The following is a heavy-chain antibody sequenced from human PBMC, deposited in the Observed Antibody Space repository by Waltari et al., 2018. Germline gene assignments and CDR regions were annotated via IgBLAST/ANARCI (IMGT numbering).Heavy chain of an antibody. J-gene: IGHJ4*02. CDR2: IKQDGSEK. CDR3: ARPLLGWPAFDY. D-gene: IGHD2-15*01. CDR1: GFTFSRYW. V-gene: IGHV3-7*01. Sequence: EVQLVESGGGLVQPGGSLRLSCAASGFTFSRYWMSWVRQAPGKGLEWVANIKQDGSEKYYVDSEKGRFTISRDNAKNSLYLQMNSLRAEDTAVYYCARPLLGWPAFDYWGQGTLVTVSS.